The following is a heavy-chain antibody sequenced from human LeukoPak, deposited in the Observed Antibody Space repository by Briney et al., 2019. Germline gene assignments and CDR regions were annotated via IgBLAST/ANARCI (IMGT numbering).Heavy chain of an antibody. CDR3: ARVDYYDSSGYHYSYYMDV. V-gene: IGHV4-59*08. D-gene: IGHD3-22*01. CDR2: MYYRGST. CDR1: GGSISSYY. Sequence: SETLSLTCTVSGGSISSYYWSWIRQPPGKDLEWIGSMYYRGSTYHNPSLKSRVTISVDTSKNQFSLKLSSVTAADTAVYYCARVDYYDSSGYHYSYYMDVWGKGTTVTVSS. J-gene: IGHJ6*03.